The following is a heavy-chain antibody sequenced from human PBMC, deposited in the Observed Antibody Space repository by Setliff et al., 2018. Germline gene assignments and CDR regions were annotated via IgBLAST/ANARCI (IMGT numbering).Heavy chain of an antibody. D-gene: IGHD3-16*01. CDR3: ARDLGNWFDS. Sequence: LRLSCAASGFTFSSYSIHWVRQAPGKGLEWVAVVSHDENTKYYADSVKGRFTISRDDSKNMVNLQMNSLRAEDTAVYYCARDLGNWFDSWGQGTVVTVSS. CDR2: VSHDENTK. V-gene: IGHV3-30*14. J-gene: IGHJ5*01. CDR1: GFTFSSYS.